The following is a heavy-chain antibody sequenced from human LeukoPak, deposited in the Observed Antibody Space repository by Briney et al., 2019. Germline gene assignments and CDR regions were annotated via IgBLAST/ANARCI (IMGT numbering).Heavy chain of an antibody. CDR2: IYSGGST. CDR1: GFTVSNNY. J-gene: IGHJ4*02. D-gene: IGHD1-26*01. V-gene: IGHV3-66*01. CDR3: RWEPKY. Sequence: GGSLRLSCAASGFTVSNNYMSWVRQTPGKGLEWVSLIYSGGSTYYADSVKGRFTISRDNSKNTPYLQMNSLRAEDTAVYYCRWEPKYWGQGTLVTVSS.